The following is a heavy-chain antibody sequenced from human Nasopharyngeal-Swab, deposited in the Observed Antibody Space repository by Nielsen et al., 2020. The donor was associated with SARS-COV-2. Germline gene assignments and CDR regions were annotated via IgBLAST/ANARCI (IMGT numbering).Heavy chain of an antibody. CDR3: ATLSYNHYADY. V-gene: IGHV3-7*03. CDR1: GFNFKEYW. CDR2: IREDGGDG. J-gene: IGHJ4*02. D-gene: IGHD3-16*01. Sequence: GESLKIYCTASGFNFKEYWMAWVRQAPGKGLEWVAKIREDGGDGYYLDSVRGRFTISRDNAKSSVFLQMDTLNSHDTAVYYCATLSYNHYADYWGQGTLVTVS.